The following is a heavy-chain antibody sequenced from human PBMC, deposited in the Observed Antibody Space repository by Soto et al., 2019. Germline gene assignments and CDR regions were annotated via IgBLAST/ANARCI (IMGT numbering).Heavy chain of an antibody. Sequence: QLQLQESGPGLVKPSETLSLICSVSGGSISSTSYYWGWIRQPPGKGLEWIGSIYYSGSTYNNPSPKSRVTISVDTSKNQFSLKVSTVTAADTAVYYCARHSGPYASSWFDTWGQGTLVTVSS. CDR3: ARHSGPYASSWFDT. D-gene: IGHD6-25*01. CDR2: IYYSGST. J-gene: IGHJ5*02. CDR1: GGSISSTSYY. V-gene: IGHV4-39*01.